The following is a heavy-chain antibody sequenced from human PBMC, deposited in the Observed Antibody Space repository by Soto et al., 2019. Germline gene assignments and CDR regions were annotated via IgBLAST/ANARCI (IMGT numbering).Heavy chain of an antibody. D-gene: IGHD3-10*01. CDR1: GGTFSTYT. V-gene: IGHV1-69*01. Sequence: QVQLVQSGAEVKKPGSSVKVSCKASGGTFSTYTFYWVRQAPGQGLEWMGGILPIFGTTNYAQKFQDRVTITADESASTAYMELSSLRSDDTAVYYCARSVVRGVSSVFDIWGHGTMVTVSS. CDR3: ARSVVRGVSSVFDI. CDR2: ILPIFGTT. J-gene: IGHJ3*02.